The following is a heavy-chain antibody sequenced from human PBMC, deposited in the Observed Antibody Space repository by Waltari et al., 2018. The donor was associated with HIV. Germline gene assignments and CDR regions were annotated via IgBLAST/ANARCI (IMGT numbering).Heavy chain of an antibody. D-gene: IGHD4-17*01. Sequence: EGQLVEFGGGLVKPGGSLRLSCAVSGFTFSDAWMRWVRQAPGKGLGWVGRIKMTSECGSSDYATPVKGRFTISRDVEKNTLFLQMDRLKTEDTAFYYCTTDDYGDFLWGQGTLVTVSS. V-gene: IGHV3-15*05. J-gene: IGHJ4*02. CDR1: GFTFSDAW. CDR2: IKMTSECGSS. CDR3: TTDDYGDFL.